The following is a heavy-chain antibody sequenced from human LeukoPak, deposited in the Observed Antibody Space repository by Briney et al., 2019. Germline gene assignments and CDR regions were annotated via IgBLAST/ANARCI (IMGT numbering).Heavy chain of an antibody. CDR3: AAFLLQQINVFDI. CDR2: IYTSGST. J-gene: IGHJ3*02. CDR1: GGSISSVSYY. Sequence: SETLSLTCTVSGGSISSVSYYWSWIREPAGKGLEWIGRIYTSGSTEYNPSLKSRVTVSVDTSKNQFSLKLTSVTAADTAAYYCAAFLLQQINVFDIWGQGTMVTVSS. V-gene: IGHV4-61*02. D-gene: IGHD1-1*01.